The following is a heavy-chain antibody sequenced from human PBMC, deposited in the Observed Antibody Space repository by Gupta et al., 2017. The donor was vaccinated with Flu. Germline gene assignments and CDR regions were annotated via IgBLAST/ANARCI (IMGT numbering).Heavy chain of an antibody. CDR2: INAGNGNT. D-gene: IGHD3-3*01. J-gene: IGHJ4*02. CDR1: GYTFTSYA. Sequence: QVQLVQSGAEVKKPGASVKVSCKASGYTFTSYAMHWVRQAPGQRLEWMGWINAGNGNTKYSQKFQGRVTITRDTSASTAYMELSSLRSEDTAVYYCARTPTYYDFWSGYFFDYWGQGTLVTVSS. V-gene: IGHV1-3*01. CDR3: ARTPTYYDFWSGYFFDY.